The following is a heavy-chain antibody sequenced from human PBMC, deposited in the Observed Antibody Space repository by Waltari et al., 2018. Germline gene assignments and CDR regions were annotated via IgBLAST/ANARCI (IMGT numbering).Heavy chain of an antibody. CDR3: ARDPARITIFGVVIILDY. CDR2: ISSSSSTI. CDR1: GFTFSSYS. D-gene: IGHD3-3*01. J-gene: IGHJ4*02. V-gene: IGHV3-48*04. Sequence: EVQLVESGGGLVQPGGSLRLSCAASGFTFSSYSMNWVRQAPGKGLEWVSYISSSSSTIYYADSVKGRFTISRDNAKNSLYLQMNSLRAEDTAVYYCARDPARITIFGVVIILDYWGQGTLVTVSS.